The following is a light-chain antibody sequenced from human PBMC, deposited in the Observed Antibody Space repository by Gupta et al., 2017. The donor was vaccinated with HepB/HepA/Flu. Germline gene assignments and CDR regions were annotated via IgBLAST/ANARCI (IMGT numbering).Light chain of an antibody. V-gene: IGLV2-14*03. CDR2: DVS. CDR1: SSDVGGYNY. CDR3: TSSASSNTPVL. J-gene: IGLJ2*01. Sequence: QSALTQPASVSGSPGPSITISCTGTSSDVGGYNYVSWYQQHPGKPPKLMIYDVSNRPSGVSNRFSGSKSGNTASLTISGLQTEDEADYYCTSSASSNTPVLFGGGTKLTVL.